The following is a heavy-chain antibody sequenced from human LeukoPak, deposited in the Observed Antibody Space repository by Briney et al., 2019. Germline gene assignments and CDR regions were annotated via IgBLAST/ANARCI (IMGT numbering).Heavy chain of an antibody. CDR3: AKTTIGYCSSTSCYYSPLDY. CDR1: GFTFSSYA. V-gene: IGHV3-30*18. Sequence: GGSLRLSCAASGFTFSSYAMHWVRQAPGKGLEWVAVISYDGSNKYYADSVKGRFTISRDNSKSTLYLQMNSLRAEDTAVYYCAKTTIGYCSSTSCYYSPLDYWGQGTLVTVSS. D-gene: IGHD2-2*01. CDR2: ISYDGSNK. J-gene: IGHJ4*02.